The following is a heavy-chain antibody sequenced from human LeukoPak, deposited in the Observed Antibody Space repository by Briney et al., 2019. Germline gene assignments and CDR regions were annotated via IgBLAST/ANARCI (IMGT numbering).Heavy chain of an antibody. J-gene: IGHJ4*02. CDR2: ISGDCGST. CDR1: GFTFDDYA. D-gene: IGHD6-19*01. V-gene: IGHV3-43*02. CDR3: AQSYEAVAGNFDY. Sequence: AGSLRLSCAASGFTFDDYAMHWVRQAPGKGFEWVSLISGDCGSTYYAESVEGRFTISKNNSKNSLYLQMNSLSPEDTALYYCAQSYEAVAGNFDYWGQGTLVTVSS.